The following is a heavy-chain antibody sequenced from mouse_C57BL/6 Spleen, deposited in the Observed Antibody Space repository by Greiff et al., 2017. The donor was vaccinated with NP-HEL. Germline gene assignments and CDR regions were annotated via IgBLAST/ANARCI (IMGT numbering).Heavy chain of an antibody. D-gene: IGHD1-1*01. CDR2: IYPGSGNT. CDR3: ARGGDYYGSSYFDV. CDR1: GYTFTDYY. V-gene: IGHV1-76*01. Sequence: VQLQQSGAELVRPGASVKLSCKASGYTFTDYYINWVKQRPGQGLEWIARIYPGSGNTYYNEKFKGKATLTAEKSSSTAYMQLSSLTSEDSAVYFCARGGDYYGSSYFDVWGTGTTVTVSS. J-gene: IGHJ1*03.